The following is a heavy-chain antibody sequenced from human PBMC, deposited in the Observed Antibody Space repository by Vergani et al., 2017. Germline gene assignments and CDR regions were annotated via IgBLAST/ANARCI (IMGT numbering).Heavy chain of an antibody. D-gene: IGHD1-1*01. J-gene: IGHJ6*02. CDR2: IKQDGSEK. V-gene: IGHV3-7*01. CDR1: GFTFSSYW. Sequence: EVQLVESGGGLVQPGGSLRLSCAASGFTFSSYWMSWVRQAPGKGLEWVANIKQDGSEKYYVDSVKGRFTISRDNAKNSLYLQMNSLRAEDTAVYYCARDGPGGVRAFDYGMDVWGQGTTVTVSS. CDR3: ARDGPGGVRAFDYGMDV.